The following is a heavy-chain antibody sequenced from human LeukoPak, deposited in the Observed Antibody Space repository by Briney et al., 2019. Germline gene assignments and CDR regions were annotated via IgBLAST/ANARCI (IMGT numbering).Heavy chain of an antibody. J-gene: IGHJ5*02. CDR1: GFTVSSNY. D-gene: IGHD2/OR15-2a*01. CDR3: AKDISTTSLYNWFDP. CDR2: IYSGGST. Sequence: GGSLRLSCADSGFTVSSNYMNWVRQAPGKGLEWVSVIYSGGSTYYSDSVKGRFTISRDDSKNTLYLQMNSLRADDTAVYYCAKDISTTSLYNWFDPWGQGTLVTVSS. V-gene: IGHV3-66*01.